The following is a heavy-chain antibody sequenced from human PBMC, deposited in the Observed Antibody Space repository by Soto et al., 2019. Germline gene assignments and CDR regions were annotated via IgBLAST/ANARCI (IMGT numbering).Heavy chain of an antibody. V-gene: IGHV4-31*03. D-gene: IGHD3-10*01. Sequence: SQTLSLTCTVSDGTSISRGYLWILIRQHPGKGLEWIGYIYYSGSTYYNPSLKSRVTISIDTSKSQFPLTLPSVTAADTAVYYCAGDLALPYYFGSPTSKTYGMDVWGQGTTVTVSS. CDR1: DGTSISRGYL. CDR3: AGDLALPYYFGSPTSKTYGMDV. J-gene: IGHJ6*02. CDR2: IYYSGST.